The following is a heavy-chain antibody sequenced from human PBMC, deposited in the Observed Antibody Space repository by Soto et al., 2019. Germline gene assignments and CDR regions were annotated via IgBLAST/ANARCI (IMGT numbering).Heavy chain of an antibody. V-gene: IGHV4-30-4*01. CDR2: IYYSGST. CDR1: GGSISSGDYY. CDR3: ASSITIFGVVITRFDY. D-gene: IGHD3-3*01. Sequence: PSETLSLTXTVSGGSISSGDYYWSWIHQPPGKGLEWIGYIYYSGSTYYNPSLKSRVTISVDTSKNQFSLKLSSVTAADTAVYYCASSITIFGVVITRFDYWGQGTLVTVSS. J-gene: IGHJ4*02.